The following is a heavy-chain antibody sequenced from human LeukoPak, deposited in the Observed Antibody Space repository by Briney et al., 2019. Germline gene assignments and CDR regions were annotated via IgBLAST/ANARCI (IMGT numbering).Heavy chain of an antibody. D-gene: IGHD1-14*01. J-gene: IGHJ3*02. CDR3: ARDGFAGPRNAFDI. CDR1: GGSISSGGYS. Sequence: SQTLSLTCAVPGGSISSGGYSWSWIRQPPGKGLEWIGYIYHSGSTYYNPSLKSRVTISVDRSKNQFSLKLSSVTAADTAVYYCARDGFAGPRNAFDIWGQGTMVTVSS. V-gene: IGHV4-30-2*01. CDR2: IYHSGST.